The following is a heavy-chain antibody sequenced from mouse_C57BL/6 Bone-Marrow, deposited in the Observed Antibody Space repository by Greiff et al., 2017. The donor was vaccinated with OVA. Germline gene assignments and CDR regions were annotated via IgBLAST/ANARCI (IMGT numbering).Heavy chain of an antibody. CDR3: TLITTVGEGFAY. D-gene: IGHD1-1*01. Sequence: EVQLVESGGGLVQPGGSLKLSCAASGFTFSDYYMYWVRQTPEKRLEWVASISNGGSNTYYPDTVKGRFTISRDNAKSTLYLQMSRLKSEDTAMYYCTLITTVGEGFAYWGQGTLVTVSA. CDR1: GFTFSDYY. J-gene: IGHJ3*01. CDR2: ISNGGSNT. V-gene: IGHV5-12*01.